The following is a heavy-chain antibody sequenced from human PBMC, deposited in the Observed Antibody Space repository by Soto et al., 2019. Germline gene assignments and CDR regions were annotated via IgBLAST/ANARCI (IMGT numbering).Heavy chain of an antibody. CDR2: IIPILGIA. CDR1: GGTFSSYT. J-gene: IGHJ3*02. CDR3: ARGGHYDYIWGSYRPINQTDAFDI. D-gene: IGHD3-16*02. V-gene: IGHV1-69*02. Sequence: QVQLVQSGAEVKKPGSSVKVSCKASGGTFSSYTISWVRQAPGQGLEWMGRIIPILGIANYAQKFQGRVTSTADQSTSTAYMELSSLRSEDTAVYYCARGGHYDYIWGSYRPINQTDAFDIWGQGTMVTVSS.